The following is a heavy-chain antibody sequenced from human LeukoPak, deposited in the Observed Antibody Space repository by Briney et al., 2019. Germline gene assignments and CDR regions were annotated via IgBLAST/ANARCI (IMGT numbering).Heavy chain of an antibody. CDR1: GYTFTGQY. V-gene: IGHV1-2*02. D-gene: IGHD5-12*01. J-gene: IGHJ4*02. Sequence: ASVKVSCKASGYTFTGQYMHWVRQAPGQGLEWMGWINPNTGDTNYAQNFQGRVAMTRDTTISTAHMELSRLTSDDTAVYYCASYPRYMSSPPFDYWGQGTLVTVSS. CDR2: INPNTGDT. CDR3: ASYPRYMSSPPFDY.